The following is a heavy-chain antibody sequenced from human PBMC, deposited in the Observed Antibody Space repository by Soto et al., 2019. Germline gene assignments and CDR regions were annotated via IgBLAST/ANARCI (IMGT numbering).Heavy chain of an antibody. Sequence: GGSLRLSCAASGFTVSSNYMSWVRQAPGKGLEWVSVIYSGGSTYYADSVKGRFTISRDNSKNTLYLQMNSLRAEDKAVYYCARDYDILTGAPNAFDIWGQGTMVTVSS. CDR2: IYSGGST. CDR1: GFTVSSNY. V-gene: IGHV3-53*01. J-gene: IGHJ3*02. D-gene: IGHD3-9*01. CDR3: ARDYDILTGAPNAFDI.